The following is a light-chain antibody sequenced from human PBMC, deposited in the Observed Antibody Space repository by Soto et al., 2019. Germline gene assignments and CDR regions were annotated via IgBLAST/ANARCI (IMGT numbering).Light chain of an antibody. CDR1: QNIRNW. Sequence: DIQMTQSPSTLSASVGDSVTITCRASQNIRNWLAWYQQKPGKAPKLLIYAASTLQSGVPSRFSGSGSGTDFTLTISSLQPEDFATYYCHQLNSFTWTFGQGNKVDIK. CDR3: HQLNSFTWT. CDR2: AAS. J-gene: IGKJ1*01. V-gene: IGKV1-5*01.